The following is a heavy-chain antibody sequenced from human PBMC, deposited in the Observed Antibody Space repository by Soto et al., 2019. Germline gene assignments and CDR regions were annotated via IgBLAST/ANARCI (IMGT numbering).Heavy chain of an antibody. J-gene: IGHJ6*02. CDR2: IYYSGST. CDR1: GGSISSGDYY. CDR3: ARDRRRVSGIVLVPAAVDV. V-gene: IGHV4-30-4*01. Sequence: SETLSLTCTVSGGSISSGDYYWSWIRQPPGKGLEWIGYIYYSGSTYYNPSLKSRVTISVDTSKNQFSLKLSSVTAADTAVYYCARDRRRVSGIVLVPAAVDVWGQGTTVTVSS. D-gene: IGHD2-2*01.